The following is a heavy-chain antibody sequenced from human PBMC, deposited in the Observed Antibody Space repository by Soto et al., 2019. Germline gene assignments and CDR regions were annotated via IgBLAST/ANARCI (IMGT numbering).Heavy chain of an antibody. D-gene: IGHD6-6*01. V-gene: IGHV4-59*01. CDR1: GGSISSYY. Sequence: NPSETLSLTCTVSGGSISSYYWSWIRQPPGKGLEWIGYIYYSGSTNYNPSLKSRVTISVDTSKNQFSLKLSSVTAADTAVYYCARGNSSSSGVYYYCMDVWGKGTTVTVSS. J-gene: IGHJ6*03. CDR2: IYYSGST. CDR3: ARGNSSSSGVYYYCMDV.